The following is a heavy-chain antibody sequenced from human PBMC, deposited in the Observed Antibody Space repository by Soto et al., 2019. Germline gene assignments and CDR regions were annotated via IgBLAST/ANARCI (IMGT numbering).Heavy chain of an antibody. CDR1: GGTFSSYA. Sequence: GASVKVSCKASGGTFSSYAISWVRQAPGQGLEWMGGIIPIFGTANYAQKFQGRVTITADESTSTAYMELSSLRSEDTAVYYCARGIRYSSSWHVASDYWGQGTLVTVSS. J-gene: IGHJ4*02. CDR3: ARGIRYSSSWHVASDY. V-gene: IGHV1-69*13. D-gene: IGHD6-13*01. CDR2: IIPIFGTA.